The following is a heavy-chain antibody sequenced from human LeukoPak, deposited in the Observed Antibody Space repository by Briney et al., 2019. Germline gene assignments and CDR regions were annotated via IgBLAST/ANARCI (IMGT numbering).Heavy chain of an antibody. V-gene: IGHV3-30*02. J-gene: IGHJ3*02. CDR3: AKDREPGLHVFDI. Sequence: GGSLRLSCAASGFTFSSYGMHWVRQAPGKGLEWVAFIRYDGSNKYYADSVKGRFTISRDNSKNTLYLQMNSLRAEDTAVYYCAKDREPGLHVFDIWGQGTMVTVSS. CDR2: IRYDGSNK. CDR1: GFTFSSYG. D-gene: IGHD1-14*01.